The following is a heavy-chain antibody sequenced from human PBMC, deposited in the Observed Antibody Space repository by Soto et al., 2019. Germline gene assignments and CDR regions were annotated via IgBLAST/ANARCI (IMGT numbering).Heavy chain of an antibody. V-gene: IGHV4-30-4*01. CDR1: GGSVSSDYYY. CDR3: ARGPGVDKVDY. Sequence: SETLSLTCTVSGGSVSSDYYYWSWIRQPPGRGLEWIGHIYNSGSTYSNPSLKSRVTVSVDTSKNQFSLKLSSVTAADTAVYYCARGPGVDKVDYWGQGTLVTVSS. D-gene: IGHD2-21*01. CDR2: IYNSGST. J-gene: IGHJ4*02.